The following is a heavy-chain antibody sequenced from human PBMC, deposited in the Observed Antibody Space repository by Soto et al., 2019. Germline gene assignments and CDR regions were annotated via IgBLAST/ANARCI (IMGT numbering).Heavy chain of an antibody. Sequence: ASVKVSCKASGYTFTSYGISWVRQAPGQGLEWMGWISAYNGNTNYAQKLQGRVTMTTDTYTSTAYMELRSLRSDDTAVYYCARASRIAVAVESLVYWGQGTLVTVSS. V-gene: IGHV1-18*01. CDR3: ARASRIAVAVESLVY. CDR2: ISAYNGNT. D-gene: IGHD6-19*01. J-gene: IGHJ4*02. CDR1: GYTFTSYG.